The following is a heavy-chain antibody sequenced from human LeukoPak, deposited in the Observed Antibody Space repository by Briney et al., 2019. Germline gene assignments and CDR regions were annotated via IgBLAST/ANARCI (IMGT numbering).Heavy chain of an antibody. J-gene: IGHJ4*02. D-gene: IGHD5-24*01. Sequence: ASVKVSCKASGYTFTNFGISWVRQAPGQGLEWMGWITPYNGNTNYAQTLQGRVTMTTDTSTSTAYMELRSLRGDDMAVYSCARGRKDGGYKYYFDYWGQGTQVTVSS. CDR1: GYTFTNFG. CDR3: ARGRKDGGYKYYFDY. CDR2: ITPYNGNT. V-gene: IGHV1-18*03.